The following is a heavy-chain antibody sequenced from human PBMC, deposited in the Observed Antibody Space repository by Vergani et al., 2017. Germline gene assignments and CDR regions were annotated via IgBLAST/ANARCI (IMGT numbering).Heavy chain of an antibody. D-gene: IGHD2-2*01. CDR1: GFTFSSYS. V-gene: IGHV3-21*04. CDR3: AKGVYCSSTSCYEGRGYYYGMGV. CDR2: ISSSSSYI. Sequence: EVQLVESGGGLVKRGGSLRLSCAASGFTFSSYSMNWVRQAPGKGLEWVSSISSSSSYIHYSDSLKGRFTISRDNAKNTLYLQMNSLRADDTAVYYCAKGVYCSSTSCYEGRGYYYGMGVWSQGTTVTFSS. J-gene: IGHJ6*02.